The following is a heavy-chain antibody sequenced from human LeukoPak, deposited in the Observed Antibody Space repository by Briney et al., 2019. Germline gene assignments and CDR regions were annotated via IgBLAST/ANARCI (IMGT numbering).Heavy chain of an antibody. CDR2: INPSGGST. Sequence: GASVKVSCKASGYTFTSYYMHWVRQAPGQGLEWMGIINPSGGSTSYAQKFQGRVTITADESTSTAYMELSSLRSEDTAVYYCARVSQWLAAVKNWFDPWGQGTLVTVSS. V-gene: IGHV1-46*01. CDR1: GYTFTSYY. D-gene: IGHD6-19*01. CDR3: ARVSQWLAAVKNWFDP. J-gene: IGHJ5*02.